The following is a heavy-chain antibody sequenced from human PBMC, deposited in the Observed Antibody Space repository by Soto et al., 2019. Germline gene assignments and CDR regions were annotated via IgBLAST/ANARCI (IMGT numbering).Heavy chain of an antibody. Sequence: SETLSLTCAVSGYSISSGYFWAWIRQPPGKGLEWIGSTYYGGTTYYNPSLKSRVIMSVDLSKNQFSLRLSSVTAADTAVYYCARDGSVGTGWFDPWAQGTLVTVSS. CDR1: GYSISSGYF. CDR2: TYYGGTT. CDR3: ARDGSVGTGWFDP. D-gene: IGHD1-26*01. V-gene: IGHV4-38-2*02. J-gene: IGHJ5*02.